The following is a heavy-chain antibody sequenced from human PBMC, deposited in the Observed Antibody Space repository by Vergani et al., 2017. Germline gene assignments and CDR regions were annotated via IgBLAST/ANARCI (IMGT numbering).Heavy chain of an antibody. Sequence: EVQLVQSGAEVKKPGESLKISCKCSGYSFTSYWIGWVRQMPGKGLEWMGIIYPGDSDTRYSPSFQGQVTISADKSISTAYLQWSSLKASDTAMYYCARRALGGGSLYNWFDPWGQGTLVTVSS. CDR1: GYSFTSYW. D-gene: IGHD4-23*01. V-gene: IGHV5-51*01. CDR3: ARRALGGGSLYNWFDP. CDR2: IYPGDSDT. J-gene: IGHJ5*02.